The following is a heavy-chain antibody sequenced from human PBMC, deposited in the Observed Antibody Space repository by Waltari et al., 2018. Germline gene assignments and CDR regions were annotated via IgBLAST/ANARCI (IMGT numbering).Heavy chain of an antibody. D-gene: IGHD3-3*01. J-gene: IGHJ4*02. Sequence: QVQLVQSGAEVKKPGSSVKVSCKASGGTFSSYAISWVRQAPGQGLEWMGGIIPILGIANYAQKFQGRVTITADESTSTAYMELSSLRSEDTAVYYCAREGGTRFLEWLLETYFDYWGQGTLVTVSS. CDR3: AREGGTRFLEWLLETYFDY. CDR2: IIPILGIA. V-gene: IGHV1-69*04. CDR1: GGTFSSYA.